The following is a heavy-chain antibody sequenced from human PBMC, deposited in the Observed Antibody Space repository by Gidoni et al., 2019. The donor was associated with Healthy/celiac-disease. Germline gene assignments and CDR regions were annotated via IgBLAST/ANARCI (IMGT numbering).Heavy chain of an antibody. Sequence: VQLVQSGAEVKKHGASVKVSCTASGYTFTSYYMHWVRQAPGQGRVWMGIINPSGGSTSYGQKFQGRVTMTRDASTSTVYMELSSLRSEDAAVYYCARSILPYAFDIWGQGTMVTVSS. CDR1: GYTFTSYY. CDR3: ARSILPYAFDI. CDR2: INPSGGST. D-gene: IGHD1-26*01. J-gene: IGHJ3*02. V-gene: IGHV1-46*01.